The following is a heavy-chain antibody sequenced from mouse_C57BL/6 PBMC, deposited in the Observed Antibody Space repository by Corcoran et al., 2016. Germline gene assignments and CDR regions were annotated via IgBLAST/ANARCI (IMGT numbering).Heavy chain of an antibody. V-gene: IGHV1-26*01. D-gene: IGHD1-1*01. CDR3: ARSNYGSSPFAY. CDR1: GYTFTDYY. CDR2: INPNNGGT. Sequence: EVQLQQSGPELVKPGASVKISCKASGYTFTDYYMNWVKQSHGKSLEWIGDINPNNGGTSYNQKFKGKATFTVDKSSSTAYMELRSLTSEDSAVYYWARSNYGSSPFAYWGQGTLVTVSA. J-gene: IGHJ3*01.